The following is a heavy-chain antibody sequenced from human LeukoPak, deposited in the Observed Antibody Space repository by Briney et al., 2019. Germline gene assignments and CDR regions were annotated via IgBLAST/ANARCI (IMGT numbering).Heavy chain of an antibody. V-gene: IGHV1-18*01. J-gene: IGHJ3*02. D-gene: IGHD3-3*01. Sequence: ASVKVSCEASGYTFTSYGISWVRQAPGQGLEWMGWISAYNGNTNYAQKLQGRVTMTTDTSTSTAYMELRSLRSDDTAVYYCARVLLVRRAFDIWGQGTMVTVSS. CDR1: GYTFTSYG. CDR3: ARVLLVRRAFDI. CDR2: ISAYNGNT.